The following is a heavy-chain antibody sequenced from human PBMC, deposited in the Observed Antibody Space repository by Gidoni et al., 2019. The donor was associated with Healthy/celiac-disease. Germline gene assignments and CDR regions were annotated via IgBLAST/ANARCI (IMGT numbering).Heavy chain of an antibody. Sequence: YSPSFQGQVTISADKSISTAYLQWSSLKASDTAMYYCARLQGYSYGLAPFDAFDIWGQGTMVTVSS. CDR3: ARLQGYSYGLAPFDAFDI. J-gene: IGHJ3*02. D-gene: IGHD5-18*01. V-gene: IGHV5-51*01.